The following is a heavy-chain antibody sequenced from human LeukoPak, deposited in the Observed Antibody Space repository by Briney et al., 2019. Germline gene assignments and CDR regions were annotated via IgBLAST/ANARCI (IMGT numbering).Heavy chain of an antibody. J-gene: IGHJ4*02. V-gene: IGHV3-30*03. CDR3: AVTTDYFDY. Sequence: GGSLRLSCAASGFTFSSYWMSWVRQAPGKGLEWVAVISYDGSNKYYADSVKGRFTISRDNSKNTLYLQMNSLRAEDTAVYYCAVTTDYFDYWGQGTLVTVSS. CDR2: ISYDGSNK. CDR1: GFTFSSYW. D-gene: IGHD4-11*01.